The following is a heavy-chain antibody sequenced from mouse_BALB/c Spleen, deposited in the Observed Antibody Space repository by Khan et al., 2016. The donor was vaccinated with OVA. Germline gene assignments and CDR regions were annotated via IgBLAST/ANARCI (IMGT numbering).Heavy chain of an antibody. CDR3: TRWATWFVDD. CDR2: LYPRGYYI. V-gene: IGHV1-63*02. CDR1: GDTFTNYW. J-gene: IGHJ1*01. D-gene: IGHD3-1*01. Sequence: VQLQQSGAELVRPGTSVKISCKASGDTFTNYWLGWVKQRPGHGLEWIGDLYPRGYYINYNEKIKDKATLNADTSSNTAYMQLSSLTSEYSAVYFCTRWATWFVDDWGAGTTVTVSS.